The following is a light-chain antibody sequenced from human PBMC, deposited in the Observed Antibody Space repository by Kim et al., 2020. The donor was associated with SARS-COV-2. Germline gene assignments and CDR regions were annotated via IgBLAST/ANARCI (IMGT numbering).Light chain of an antibody. CDR3: QHRSNWPST. Sequence: PGASATLSCRDSRSVSSYLAWYQQKPGQAPRLIFYAASSRTTGIPARCSGSWSATDFTLTISSLEPEDFAVYYWQHRSNWPSTFGQGTRLEIK. J-gene: IGKJ5*01. CDR1: RSVSSY. V-gene: IGKV3-11*01. CDR2: AAS.